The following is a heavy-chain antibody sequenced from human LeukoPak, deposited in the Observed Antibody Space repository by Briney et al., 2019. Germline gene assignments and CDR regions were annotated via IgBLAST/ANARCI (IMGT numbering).Heavy chain of an antibody. CDR3: ARGTVVVAATPLDY. Sequence: GGSLRLSCAASGFTFSSYWMHWVRQAPGKGLAWVSRINSDGSSTSYADSVKGRFTISRDNAKNTLYLQMNSLRAEDTAVYYCARGTVVVAATPLDYWGQGTLVTVSS. CDR1: GFTFSSYW. CDR2: INSDGSST. V-gene: IGHV3-74*01. D-gene: IGHD2-15*01. J-gene: IGHJ4*02.